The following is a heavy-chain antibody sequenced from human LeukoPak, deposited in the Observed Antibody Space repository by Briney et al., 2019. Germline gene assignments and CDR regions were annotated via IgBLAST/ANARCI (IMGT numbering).Heavy chain of an antibody. V-gene: IGHV4-34*01. CDR2: INHSGST. Sequence: PSETLSLTCAVYGGSFSGYYWSWIRQPPGKGLEWIGEINHSGSTNYNPSLKSRVTISVDTSKSQFSLKLSSVTAADTAVYYCARGGALRGVVVPAAIPSYFDYWGQGTLVTVSS. D-gene: IGHD2-2*02. J-gene: IGHJ4*02. CDR1: GGSFSGYY. CDR3: ARGGALRGVVVPAAIPSYFDY.